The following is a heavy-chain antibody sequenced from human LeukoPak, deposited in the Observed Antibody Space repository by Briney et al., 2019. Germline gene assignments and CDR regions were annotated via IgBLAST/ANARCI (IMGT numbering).Heavy chain of an antibody. CDR1: GGSISSSSYY. Sequence: SETLSLTCTVSGGSISSSSYYWGWIRQPPGKGLEWIGSIYYSGSTYYNPSPKSRVTISVDTSKNQFSLKLSSVTAADTAVYYCAGKTTGTLNYYYYGMDVWGQGTTVTVSS. CDR2: IYYSGST. J-gene: IGHJ6*02. CDR3: AGKTTGTLNYYYYGMDV. D-gene: IGHD4-17*01. V-gene: IGHV4-39*01.